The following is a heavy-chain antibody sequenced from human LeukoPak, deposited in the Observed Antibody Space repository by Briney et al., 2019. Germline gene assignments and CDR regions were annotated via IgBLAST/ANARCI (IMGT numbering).Heavy chain of an antibody. D-gene: IGHD6-19*01. Sequence: GGSLRLSCAASGFTVSSNYMSWVRQAPGKGLEWVSVIYSGGSTYYADSVKGRFTTSRDNSKNTVYLQMNSLRAEDTAVYYCARVGSSSGRNRSWGQGTLVTVSS. J-gene: IGHJ4*02. CDR1: GFTVSSNY. CDR3: ARVGSSSGRNRS. CDR2: IYSGGST. V-gene: IGHV3-53*01.